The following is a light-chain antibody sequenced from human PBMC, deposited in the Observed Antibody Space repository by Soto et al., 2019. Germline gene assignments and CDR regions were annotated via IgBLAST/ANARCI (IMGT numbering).Light chain of an antibody. J-gene: IGKJ1*01. CDR2: DAS. CDR3: QQYNNWPLT. V-gene: IGKV3-15*01. Sequence: EIVMTQSPATLSVSPGEGATLSCRASQTVSSNLAWYQQKPGQAPRLLISDASTRATGIPAKFSGSGSGTEFTLTISSLQSEDFPVYYCQQYNNWPLTFGQRTKVEIK. CDR1: QTVSSN.